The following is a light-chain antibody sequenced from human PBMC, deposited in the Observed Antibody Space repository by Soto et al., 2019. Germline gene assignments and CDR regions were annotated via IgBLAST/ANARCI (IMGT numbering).Light chain of an antibody. V-gene: IGKV3-20*01. CDR1: ESVSSSY. CDR3: QQFGTSLIT. J-gene: IGKJ5*01. CDR2: GAS. Sequence: EIVLMQSPGTLSLSPGYRVTLSCLASESVSSSYLAWYQQKRGQAPRLLIYGASSRATGIPGRFSGSGSGTDFTLTSSGLEPEDFAVYYCQQFGTSLITFGQGTRLEIK.